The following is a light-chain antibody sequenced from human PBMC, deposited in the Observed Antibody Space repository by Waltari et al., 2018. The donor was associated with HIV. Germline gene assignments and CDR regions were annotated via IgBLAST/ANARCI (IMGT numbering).Light chain of an antibody. V-gene: IGLV1-40*01. CDR3: QSYDSSLRASV. J-gene: IGLJ2*01. Sequence: QSALTQPPSVSGAPGQRVTISCTGNRSNIGAGYFVHWYQHLPGTAPKLLVYSDSNRPSGVPDRSSGSKSGTSASLVITGLQAEDEADYYGQSYDSSLRASVFGGGTKLTVL. CDR1: RSNIGAGYF. CDR2: SDS.